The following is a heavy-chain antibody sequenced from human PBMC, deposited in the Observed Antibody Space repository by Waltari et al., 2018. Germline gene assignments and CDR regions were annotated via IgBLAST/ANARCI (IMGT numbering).Heavy chain of an antibody. Sequence: QVQLQESGPGLVKPSQTLSLTCTVSGGSISSGSYYWSWIRQPAGKGLEWIGYIYTSGSTNYNPSLKSRVTISVDTSKNQFSLKLSSVTAADTAVYYCASDSPGHWSGYSNDAFDIWGQGTMVTVSS. J-gene: IGHJ3*02. D-gene: IGHD3-3*01. V-gene: IGHV4-61*09. CDR2: IYTSGST. CDR1: GGSISSGSYY. CDR3: ASDSPGHWSGYSNDAFDI.